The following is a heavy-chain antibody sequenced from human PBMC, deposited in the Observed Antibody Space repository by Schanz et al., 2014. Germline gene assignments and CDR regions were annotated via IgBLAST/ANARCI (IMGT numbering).Heavy chain of an antibody. Sequence: EVQLVESGGGLVQPGGSLRLSCAASGFGFSSYSMNWVRQAPGKGLVWVARINSVGSNTDYADSVTGRFTISRDNAKNTLYLQMNSLRAEDTALYYCTKDKSQIAVAGLFDLWGQGTLVTVSS. CDR3: TKDKSQIAVAGLFDL. J-gene: IGHJ4*02. CDR2: INSVGSNT. V-gene: IGHV3-74*01. CDR1: GFGFSSYS. D-gene: IGHD6-19*01.